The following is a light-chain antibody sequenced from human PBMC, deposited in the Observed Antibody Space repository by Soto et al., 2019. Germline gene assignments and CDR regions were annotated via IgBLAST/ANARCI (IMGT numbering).Light chain of an antibody. CDR3: CSYTSSSTRV. Sequence: QSALTQPASVSGSPGQSITISCSGTSSNIGGYNIVSWYQQHPGKAPKVIIYEGVKRPSGVSDRFSGSTSGVTASLTISGLQAEDEAEYYCCSYTSSSTRVFGTGTKVTVL. CDR2: EGV. J-gene: IGLJ1*01. CDR1: SSNIGGYNI. V-gene: IGLV2-14*02.